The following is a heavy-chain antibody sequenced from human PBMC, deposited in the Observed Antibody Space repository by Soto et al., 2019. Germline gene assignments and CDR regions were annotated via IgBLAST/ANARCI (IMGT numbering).Heavy chain of an antibody. D-gene: IGHD4-4*01. Sequence: GVSVKVSCKTSGGSFSNYAFSWVRQAPGQGLEWMGAIIPMFGTPNYAQMFQGRVSITADESTNTAYMEVTSLRSDDSAVYFCARGATVTRDYFYGMDVWGQGTTVTVSS. V-gene: IGHV1-69*13. J-gene: IGHJ6*02. CDR2: IIPMFGTP. CDR3: ARGATVTRDYFYGMDV. CDR1: GGSFSNYA.